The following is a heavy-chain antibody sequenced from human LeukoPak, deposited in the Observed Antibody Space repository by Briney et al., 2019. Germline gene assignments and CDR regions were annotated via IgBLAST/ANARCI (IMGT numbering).Heavy chain of an antibody. V-gene: IGHV3-20*04. Sequence: PGGSLRLSCAASGFTFDDYGMSWVRQAPGKGLEWVSGINWNGGSTGYADSVKGRFTISRDNSKNTLYLQMNSLRAEDTAVYYCAPSAYGGAFDIWGQGTMVTVSS. CDR2: INWNGGST. J-gene: IGHJ3*02. D-gene: IGHD4-17*01. CDR3: APSAYGGAFDI. CDR1: GFTFDDYG.